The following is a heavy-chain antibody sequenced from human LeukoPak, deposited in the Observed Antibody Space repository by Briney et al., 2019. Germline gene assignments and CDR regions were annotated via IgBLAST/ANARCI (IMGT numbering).Heavy chain of an antibody. CDR3: ARGGNSGYFFNAFDM. D-gene: IGHD3-22*01. CDR1: GFTFNTFE. Sequence: PGGSLRLSCAASGFTFNTFEMDWVRQAPGKGLEWVSYIDSSGSTIYYPDSVRGRFTISRDNAKNSLYLQMNSLRADDTAVYYCARGGNSGYFFNAFDMWGQGTTVTVSS. J-gene: IGHJ3*02. CDR2: IDSSGSTI. V-gene: IGHV3-48*03.